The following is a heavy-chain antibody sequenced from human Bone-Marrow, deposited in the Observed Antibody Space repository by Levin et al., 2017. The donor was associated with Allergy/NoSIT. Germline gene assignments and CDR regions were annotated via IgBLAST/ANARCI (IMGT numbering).Heavy chain of an antibody. J-gene: IGHJ4*02. D-gene: IGHD5-12*01. CDR2: ITWNSAKI. V-gene: IGHV3-9*01. CDR3: AKDIASGYFLAFDY. CDR1: GFTFDDYA. Sequence: LSLTCAASGFTFDDYAMHWVRQIPGKGLEWVSGITWNSAKIAYGDSFKGRFTISRDNAKNSLDLQMNSLRPEDTALYYCAKDIASGYFLAFDYWGQGALATVSS.